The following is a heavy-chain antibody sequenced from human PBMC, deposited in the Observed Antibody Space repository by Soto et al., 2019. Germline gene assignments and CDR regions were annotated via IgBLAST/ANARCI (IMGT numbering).Heavy chain of an antibody. V-gene: IGHV1-69*13. J-gene: IGHJ4*02. CDR2: IIPIFGTA. D-gene: IGHD5-18*01. Sequence: ASVKVSFKASGGTFSSYAISWVRQAPGQGLEWMGGIIPIFGTANYAQKFQGRVTITADESTSTAYMELSSLRSEDTAVYYCARDRGPVEMDTTFEYWGQGTLVTVSS. CDR3: ARDRGPVEMDTTFEY. CDR1: GGTFSSYA.